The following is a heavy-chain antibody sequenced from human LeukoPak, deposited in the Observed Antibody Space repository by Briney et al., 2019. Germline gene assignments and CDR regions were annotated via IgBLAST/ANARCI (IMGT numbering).Heavy chain of an antibody. D-gene: IGHD2-2*02. CDR2: IYPGDSDT. CDR3: ARLEDIVVVPAAIRGGFDY. J-gene: IGHJ4*02. Sequence: GESLKISCKGSGYSFTSYWIGWVRQMPGKGLEWMGIIYPGDSDTRYSPSFQGQVTISADKSISTAYLQWSSLKASDTAMYYCARLEDIVVVPAAIRGGFDYWGQGTLVTVSS. CDR1: GYSFTSYW. V-gene: IGHV5-51*01.